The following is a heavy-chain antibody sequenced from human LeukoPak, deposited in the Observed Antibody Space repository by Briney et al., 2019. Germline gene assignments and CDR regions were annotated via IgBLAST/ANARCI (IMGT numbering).Heavy chain of an antibody. CDR3: ARQTIKYSSSWYDWFDP. D-gene: IGHD6-13*01. CDR1: GGSISSYY. V-gene: IGHV4-59*08. J-gene: IGHJ5*02. CDR2: IYYSGST. Sequence: SETLSLTCTVSGGSISSYYWSWIRQPPGKGLEWIGYIYYSGSTNYNPSLKSRVTISVDTSKNQFSLKLSSVTAADTAVYYCARQTIKYSSSWYDWFDPWGQGTLVTVSS.